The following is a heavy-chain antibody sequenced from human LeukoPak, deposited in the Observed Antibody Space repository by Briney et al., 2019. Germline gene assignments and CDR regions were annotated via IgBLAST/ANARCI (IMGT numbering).Heavy chain of an antibody. V-gene: IGHV1-18*01. Sequence: GAPVKVSCKASGYTFANYGINWVRQAPGQGLEWMGWISLDSGNTGYAQRVQGRVTLTTDTSTSTAYMELRSLRSDDTAVYFCARVTYLRPYQLDYWGQGTLVSISS. CDR1: GYTFANYG. D-gene: IGHD2-2*01. CDR3: ARVTYLRPYQLDY. CDR2: ISLDSGNT. J-gene: IGHJ4*02.